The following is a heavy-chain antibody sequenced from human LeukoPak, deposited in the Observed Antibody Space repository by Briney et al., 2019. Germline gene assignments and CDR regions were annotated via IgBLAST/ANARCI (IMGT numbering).Heavy chain of an antibody. D-gene: IGHD6-13*01. Sequence: GGSLRLSCAVSGFTSGFTFSSRWMHWVRQAPGKGLMWVSLVKNDGSTNYADSVKGRFTVPRDNAKNALYLQMDNLRVEDTALYFCHPLGYTTNWGQGTLVTVSS. V-gene: IGHV3-74*01. CDR3: HPLGYTTN. CDR1: GFTSGFTFSSRW. J-gene: IGHJ4*02. CDR2: VKNDGST.